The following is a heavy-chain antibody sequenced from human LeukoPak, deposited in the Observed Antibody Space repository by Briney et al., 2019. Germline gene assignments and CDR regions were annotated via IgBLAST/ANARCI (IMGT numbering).Heavy chain of an antibody. V-gene: IGHV1-2*02. D-gene: IGHD3-3*01. J-gene: IGHJ6*03. CDR2: INPNSGGT. CDR3: ASWSGYYPTLYYYYMDV. Sequence: GASVKVSCKASGYTFTGYYMHWVRQAPGQGLEWMGWINPNSGGTNYAQKFQGRVTMTRDTSISTAYMELSRLRSDDTAVYYCASWSGYYPTLYYYYMDVWGKGTTVTVSS. CDR1: GYTFTGYY.